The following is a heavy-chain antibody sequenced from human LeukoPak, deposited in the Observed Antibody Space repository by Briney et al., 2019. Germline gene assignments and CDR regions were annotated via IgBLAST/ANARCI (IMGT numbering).Heavy chain of an antibody. V-gene: IGHV3-23*01. CDR2: ISGSGNST. D-gene: IGHD2-2*01. J-gene: IGHJ3*01. Sequence: GGSLRLSCAASGFTFSSYAMSWVRQAPGKGLEWVSAISGSGNSTYYADSVKGRFTISRDNSKNTLYLQMNSLRAEDTAVYYCAKGPRCSSTSCYSMGAFDFWGQGTMVTVSS. CDR1: GFTFSSYA. CDR3: AKGPRCSSTSCYSMGAFDF.